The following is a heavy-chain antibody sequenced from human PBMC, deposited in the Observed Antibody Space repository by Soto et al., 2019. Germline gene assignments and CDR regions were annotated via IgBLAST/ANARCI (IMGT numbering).Heavy chain of an antibody. D-gene: IGHD2-15*01. CDR1: GGSFSGYY. Sequence: PSETLSLTCAVCGGSFSGYYWSWIRQPPGKGLEWIGEINHSGSTNYNPSLKSRVTISVDTSKNQFSLKLSSVTAADTAAYYCARGRIGLGYCSGGSCYSLDYWGQGTLVTVSS. V-gene: IGHV4-34*01. CDR2: INHSGST. CDR3: ARGRIGLGYCSGGSCYSLDY. J-gene: IGHJ4*02.